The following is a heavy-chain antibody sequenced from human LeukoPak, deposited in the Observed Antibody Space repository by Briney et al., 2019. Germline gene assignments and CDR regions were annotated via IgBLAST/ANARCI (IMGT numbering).Heavy chain of an antibody. CDR1: GFTFSSAW. V-gene: IGHV3-15*07. CDR3: TGGILEWLLSEFDP. D-gene: IGHD3-3*01. CDR2: IKSKTDGGTT. Sequence: GGSLRLSCAASGFTFSSAWMNWVRQAPGKGLEWVGRIKSKTDGGTTDYAAPVKGRFTISRDDSKNTLYLQMNSLKTEDTAVYYCTGGILEWLLSEFDPWGQGTLVTVSS. J-gene: IGHJ5*02.